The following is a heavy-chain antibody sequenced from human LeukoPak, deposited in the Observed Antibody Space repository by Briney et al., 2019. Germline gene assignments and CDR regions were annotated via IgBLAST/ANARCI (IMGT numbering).Heavy chain of an antibody. Sequence: ASVKVSCKASGYTFTSYYMHWVRQAPGQGLEWMGIINPSGGSTSYAQKFRGRVTMTRDMSTSTVYMELSSLRSEDTAVYYCARTPRSDAGWFDPWGQGTLVTVSS. CDR1: GYTFTSYY. CDR2: INPSGGST. CDR3: ARTPRSDAGWFDP. J-gene: IGHJ5*02. V-gene: IGHV1-46*01. D-gene: IGHD6-13*01.